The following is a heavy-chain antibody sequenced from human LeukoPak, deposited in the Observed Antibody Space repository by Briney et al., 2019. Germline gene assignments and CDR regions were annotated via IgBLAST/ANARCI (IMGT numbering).Heavy chain of an antibody. CDR2: IKQDGGEK. J-gene: IGHJ4*02. D-gene: IGHD6-6*01. Sequence: GGSLRLSCAASGFTFSSYWMTWVRRAPGKGLEWVANIKQDGGEKYYLDSVKGRFTVSRDNAKKSLYLQMNSLRAEDTAVYYCTRPEYSSSAYFDYWGQGTLVTVSS. V-gene: IGHV3-7*01. CDR1: GFTFSSYW. CDR3: TRPEYSSSAYFDY.